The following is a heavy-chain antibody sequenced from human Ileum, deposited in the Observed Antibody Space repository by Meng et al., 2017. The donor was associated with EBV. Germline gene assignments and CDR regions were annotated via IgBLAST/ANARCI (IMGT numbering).Heavy chain of an antibody. CDR1: GYTFINHD. Sequence: QVQLVQSGVEVKKPGVSVKVSCKASGYTFINHDINWVRQAAGQGLESIGWMNSYTGNAGYAQKFRGRVTMTRDTSINTAYLEVISLTSEDTAVYYCARGSGAGGRDWFDPWGQGTLVTVSS. D-gene: IGHD3-16*01. V-gene: IGHV1-8*01. CDR2: MNSYTGNA. J-gene: IGHJ5*02. CDR3: ARGSGAGGRDWFDP.